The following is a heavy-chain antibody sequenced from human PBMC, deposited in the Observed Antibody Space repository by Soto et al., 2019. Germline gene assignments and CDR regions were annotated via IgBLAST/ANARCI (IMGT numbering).Heavy chain of an antibody. CDR3: ASPGSGSYYFYLDY. Sequence: SVKVSCKASGGTFSSYAISWVRQAPGQGLEWMGGIIPIFGTANYAQKFQGRVTITADESTSTAYMELSSLRSEDTAVYYCASPGSGSYYFYLDYWGQGTLVTVSS. CDR1: GGTFSSYA. J-gene: IGHJ4*02. V-gene: IGHV1-69*13. D-gene: IGHD1-26*01. CDR2: IIPIFGTA.